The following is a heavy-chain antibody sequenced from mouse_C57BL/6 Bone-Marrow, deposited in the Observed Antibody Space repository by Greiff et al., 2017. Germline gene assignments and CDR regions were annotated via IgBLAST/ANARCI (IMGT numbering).Heavy chain of an antibody. Sequence: VMLVEPGAELAKPGASVKLSCKASGYTFTSYWMHWVKQRPGQGLEWIGYINPSSGYTTYNQKFKDKATLTADKSSSTAYMQLSSLTYEDSAVYYCARLPPMDYWGQGTSVTVSS. D-gene: IGHD5-5*01. J-gene: IGHJ4*01. CDR1: GYTFTSYW. CDR2: INPSSGYT. CDR3: ARLPPMDY. V-gene: IGHV1-7*01.